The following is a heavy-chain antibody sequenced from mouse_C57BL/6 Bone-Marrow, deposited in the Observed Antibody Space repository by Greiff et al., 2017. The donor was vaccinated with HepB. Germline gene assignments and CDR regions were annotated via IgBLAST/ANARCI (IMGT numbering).Heavy chain of an antibody. CDR2: ISSGSSTI. V-gene: IGHV5-17*01. J-gene: IGHJ4*01. CDR3: ARVLLLPLYAMDY. CDR1: GFTFSDYG. Sequence: EVKLVESGGGLVKPGGSLKLSCAASGFTFSDYGMHWVRQAPEKGLEWVAYISSGSSTIYYADTVKGRFTISRDNAKNTLFLQMTSLRSEDTAMYYCARVLLLPLYAMDYWGQGTSVTVSS. D-gene: IGHD1-1*01.